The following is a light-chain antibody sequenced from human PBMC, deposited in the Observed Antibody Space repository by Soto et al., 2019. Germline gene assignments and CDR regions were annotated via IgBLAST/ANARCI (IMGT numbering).Light chain of an antibody. CDR3: YSVTDDHYV. Sequence: SYELTQPSSVSVSPGQTANITCSGDVLTKKFARWFQQRPGQAPLLLIYRDTVRPSGIPERFSGSSSGTTVTLTISGAQVEDEADYYCYSVTDDHYVFGAGTKVTV. CDR1: VLTKKF. CDR2: RDT. J-gene: IGLJ1*01. V-gene: IGLV3-27*01.